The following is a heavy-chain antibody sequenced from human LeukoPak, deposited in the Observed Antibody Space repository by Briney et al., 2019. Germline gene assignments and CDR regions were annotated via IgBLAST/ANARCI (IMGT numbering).Heavy chain of an antibody. D-gene: IGHD3-10*01. CDR1: GFTFKYFA. V-gene: IGHV3-23*01. CDR3: ARSELGYNYYYMDV. Sequence: GGCLRLSCAASGFTFKYFAMNWVRQAPGKGLEWVATVTGSATSTYYADSVKGRFTISRDNSNNTLYLQMISLRAEDTAVYYCARSELGYNYYYMDVWGKGTTVTISS. J-gene: IGHJ6*03. CDR2: VTGSATST.